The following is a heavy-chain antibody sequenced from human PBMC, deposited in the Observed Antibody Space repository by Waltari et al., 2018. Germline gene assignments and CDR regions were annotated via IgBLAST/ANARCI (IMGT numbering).Heavy chain of an antibody. D-gene: IGHD3-10*01. CDR1: GYSIRSGYY. CDR2: IYHSGRT. Sequence: QVQLQESGPGLVKPSETLSLTCAVSGYSIRSGYYWGWIRPPPGKGLEWIGSIYHSGRTYYNPSLKSRVTISVDTSKNQFSLKLSSVTAADTAVYYCARALTYYYGSGSQYYFDYWGQGTLVTVSS. CDR3: ARALTYYYGSGSQYYFDY. V-gene: IGHV4-38-2*01. J-gene: IGHJ4*02.